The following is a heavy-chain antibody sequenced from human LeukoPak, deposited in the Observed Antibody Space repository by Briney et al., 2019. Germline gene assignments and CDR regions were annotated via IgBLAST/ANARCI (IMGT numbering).Heavy chain of an antibody. Sequence: GGSLRLSCAASGFTFSNAWMSWVRQAPGKGLEWVGRIKSKTDGGTTDYAAPVKGRFTISRDDSKNTLYLQMNSLKTEDTAVYYCTTEVIVVVTTAFDPWGQGTLVTVSS. D-gene: IGHD3-22*01. J-gene: IGHJ5*02. V-gene: IGHV3-15*01. CDR1: GFTFSNAW. CDR2: IKSKTDGGTT. CDR3: TTEVIVVVTTAFDP.